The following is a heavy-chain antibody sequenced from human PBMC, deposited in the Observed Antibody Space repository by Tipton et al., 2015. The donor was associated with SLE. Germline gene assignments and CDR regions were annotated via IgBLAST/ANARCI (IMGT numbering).Heavy chain of an antibody. V-gene: IGHV4-30-2*01. CDR2: IDHSGST. J-gene: IGHJ4*02. CDR3: AKDYNYDYPDYN. Sequence: TLSLTCTVSGISISSAGYSWSWIRQPPGKGLEWIGEIDHSGSTNYNPSLESRVTISIDKSRNQFSLKLNSVTAADTAVYYCAKDYNYDYPDYNWGQGTLVIVSS. CDR1: GISISSAGYS. D-gene: IGHD4-17*01.